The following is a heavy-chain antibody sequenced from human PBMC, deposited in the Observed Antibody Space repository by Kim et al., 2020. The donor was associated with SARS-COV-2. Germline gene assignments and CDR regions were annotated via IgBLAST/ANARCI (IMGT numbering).Heavy chain of an antibody. V-gene: IGHV4-4*07. CDR3: ARGRHRPLSGSGGVFDV. CDR2: IYTSGST. Sequence: SETLSLTCTVSGGSISNFYWNWIRQPAGKGLEWMGQIYTSGSTNYNPSLKSRVTVSVDTSKSQFSLRLISVTAADTAVYFCARGRHRPLSGSGGVFDV. D-gene: IGHD3-10*01. J-gene: IGHJ3*01. CDR1: GGSISNFY.